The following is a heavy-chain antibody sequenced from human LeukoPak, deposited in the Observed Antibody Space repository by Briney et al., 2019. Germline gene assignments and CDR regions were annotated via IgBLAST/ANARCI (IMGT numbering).Heavy chain of an antibody. V-gene: IGHV1-18*01. Sequence: ASVKVSCKASGYTFTSYGISWVRQAPGQGLEWMGWISTYDGNTNYAQKLQGRVTMTRDTSTSTVYMELRSLTSDDTSVYYWAETPRGGCFDSGGRGTLVTVS. CDR3: AETPRGGCFDS. CDR2: ISTYDGNT. D-gene: IGHD3-16*01. J-gene: IGHJ4*02. CDR1: GYTFTSYG.